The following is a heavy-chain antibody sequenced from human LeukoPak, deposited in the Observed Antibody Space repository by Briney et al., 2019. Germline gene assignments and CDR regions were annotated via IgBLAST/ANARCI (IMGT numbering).Heavy chain of an antibody. CDR2: IYYSGST. CDR1: GGSLSSNY. Sequence: SETLSLTWTVSGGSLSSNYWSWVRQPPGKGLGWIGYIYYSGSTNYNPSLKSRVTISVDTSKNQFSLKLSSVTAADTAVYYCARDRYSSGWYGSGAFDIWGQGTMVTVSS. V-gene: IGHV4-59*01. CDR3: ARDRYSSGWYGSGAFDI. J-gene: IGHJ3*02. D-gene: IGHD6-19*01.